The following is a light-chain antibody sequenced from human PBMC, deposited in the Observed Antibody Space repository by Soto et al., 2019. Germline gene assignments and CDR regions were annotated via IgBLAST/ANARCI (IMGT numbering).Light chain of an antibody. CDR2: AAS. V-gene: IGKV1-8*01. CDR1: QGISSY. Sequence: IQMTQSPSTLSASVGDRVTITCRASQGISSYLAWYQQKPGKAPKLLIYAASTLQSGVPARFSGSGSGTDFTLTISCLQSEDFATYYCQQYYSYPRTFGQGTKVDIK. J-gene: IGKJ1*01. CDR3: QQYYSYPRT.